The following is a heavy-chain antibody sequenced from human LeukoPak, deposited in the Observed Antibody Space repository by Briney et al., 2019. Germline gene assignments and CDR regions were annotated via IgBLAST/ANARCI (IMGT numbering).Heavy chain of an antibody. CDR2: IYYSGST. V-gene: IGHV4-59*01. CDR1: GGSIRSYY. Sequence: PSETLSLTCTVSGGSIRSYYWSWIRQPPGKGLEWIGYIYYSGSTNYNPSLKSRVTISVDTSKNQFSLKLSSVTAADTAVYYCARELVATGVYFDYWGQGTLVTVSS. CDR3: ARELVATGVYFDY. D-gene: IGHD5-12*01. J-gene: IGHJ4*02.